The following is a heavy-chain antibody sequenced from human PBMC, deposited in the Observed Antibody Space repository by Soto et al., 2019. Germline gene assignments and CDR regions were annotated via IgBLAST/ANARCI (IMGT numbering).Heavy chain of an antibody. V-gene: IGHV4-34*01. CDR1: GGSFSDYY. J-gene: IGHJ5*02. D-gene: IGHD3-22*01. CDR3: ARGRATDYHNNDAYYYST. Sequence: LSETLSLTCAVYGGSFSDYYWSWIRQPPGQGLEFIGEINLSGSTNYNSSLKSRVTLSVDTSKNQFSLKLRSVTAADTAVYYCARGRATDYHNNDAYYYSTWGQGALVTVSS. CDR2: INLSGST.